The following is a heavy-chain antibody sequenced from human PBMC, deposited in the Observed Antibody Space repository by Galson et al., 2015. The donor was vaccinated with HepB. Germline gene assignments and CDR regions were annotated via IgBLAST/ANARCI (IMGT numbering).Heavy chain of an antibody. CDR2: ISAYNGNT. CDR1: GYPFTSYG. D-gene: IGHD2-15*01. CDR3: ARDRLGYCSGGSCYYEHYFDY. V-gene: IGHV1-18*04. Sequence: SVKVSCKASGYPFTSYGISWVRQAPGQGLEWMGWISAYNGNTNYAQKLQGRVTMTTDTSTSTAYMELRSLRSDDTAVYYCARDRLGYCSGGSCYYEHYFDYWGQGTLVTVSS. J-gene: IGHJ4*02.